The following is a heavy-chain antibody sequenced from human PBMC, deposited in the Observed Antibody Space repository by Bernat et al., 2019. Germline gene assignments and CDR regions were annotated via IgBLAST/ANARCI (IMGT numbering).Heavy chain of an antibody. D-gene: IGHD3-22*01. CDR3: TRRVESSGYLDY. J-gene: IGHJ4*02. CDR1: GFSFSDSA. Sequence: EVQLVESGGGLVKPGGSLKLSCAASGFSFSDSAMHWVRQASGKGLEWVGCIRSKANTYATSYAASVKGSFTISRDDSKNTVNLQRNSLKTEDTCVYYCTRRVESSGYLDYWGQGTLVTVSS. CDR2: IRSKANTYAT. V-gene: IGHV3-73*01.